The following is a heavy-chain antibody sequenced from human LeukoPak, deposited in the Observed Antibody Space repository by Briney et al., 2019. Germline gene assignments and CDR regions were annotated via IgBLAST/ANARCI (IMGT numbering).Heavy chain of an antibody. CDR1: GFTFSSYS. D-gene: IGHD2-2*01. J-gene: IGHJ5*02. CDR2: ISSSSTI. V-gene: IGHV3-48*04. CDR3: ARDQFYCSSTSCRNWFDP. Sequence: PGGSLRLSCAASGFTFSSYSMNWVRQAPGKGLEWASYISSSSTIYYADSVKGRFTISRDNAKNSLYLQMNSLRAEDTAVYYCARDQFYCSSTSCRNWFDPWGQGTLVTVSS.